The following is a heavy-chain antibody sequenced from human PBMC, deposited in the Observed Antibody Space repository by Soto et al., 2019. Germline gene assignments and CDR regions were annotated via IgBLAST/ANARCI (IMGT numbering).Heavy chain of an antibody. J-gene: IGHJ3*02. CDR3: ARVRDAFDI. V-gene: IGHV1-2*02. Sequence: GASVKVSCKASGYTFTSYDINWVRQATGQGLEWMGWINPNSGGTNYAQKFQGRVTMTRDTSISTAYMELSRLRSDDTAVYYCARVRDAFDIWGQGTMVTVSS. CDR2: INPNSGGT. CDR1: GYTFTSYD.